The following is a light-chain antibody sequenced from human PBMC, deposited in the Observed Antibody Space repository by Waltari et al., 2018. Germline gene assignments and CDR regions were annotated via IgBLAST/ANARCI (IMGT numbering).Light chain of an antibody. J-gene: IGKJ3*01. Sequence: DVVMTQSPDSLAVSLGERATINCKSSQSLLYSSNNKNYLAWYQQKPGQPPKLFIYWASRRESGFPDRFSGSGSGTDFTLTSSSLQAEDVAVYYCQKYYDNVVTFGPGTKVDIK. CDR2: WAS. V-gene: IGKV4-1*01. CDR1: QSLLYSSNNKNY. CDR3: QKYYDNVVT.